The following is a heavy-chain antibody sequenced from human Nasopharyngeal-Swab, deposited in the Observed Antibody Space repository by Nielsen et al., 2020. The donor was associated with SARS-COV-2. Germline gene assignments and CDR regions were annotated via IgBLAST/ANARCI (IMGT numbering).Heavy chain of an antibody. CDR1: GFTFTNQA. CDR3: AKHLTVTTRTLNY. J-gene: IGHJ4*02. CDR2: ISGSGSGT. D-gene: IGHD4-17*01. Sequence: GESLKISCAASGFTFTNQAMSWVHQGPGRGLEWVSSISGSGSGTYYANSVRGRFTISRDNSNNTLFLQMSNLRAGDTAMYYCAKHLTVTTRTLNYWGQGTLVTVSS. V-gene: IGHV3-23*01.